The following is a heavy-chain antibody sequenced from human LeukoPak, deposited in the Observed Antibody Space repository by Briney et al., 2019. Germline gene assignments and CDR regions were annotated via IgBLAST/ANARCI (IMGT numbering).Heavy chain of an antibody. Sequence: SQTLSLTPAISRDSVSSNSAASNWIRQSPSRGLEWLGRTYYKSKWYNNYAVSVKSRISINPDTSKNQFSLQLNSVTPEDTAVYFCARARDYGDISFDYWGQGTLVTVSS. CDR3: ARARDYGDISFDY. V-gene: IGHV6-1*01. D-gene: IGHD4-17*01. CDR2: TYYKSKWYN. CDR1: RDSVSSNSAA. J-gene: IGHJ4*02.